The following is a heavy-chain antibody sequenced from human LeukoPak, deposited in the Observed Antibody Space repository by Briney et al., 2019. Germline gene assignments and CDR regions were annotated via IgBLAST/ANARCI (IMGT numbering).Heavy chain of an antibody. J-gene: IGHJ4*02. V-gene: IGHV1-2*02. CDR3: VREAGPRD. CDR2: VNPDTGGT. CDR1: GYTFTGYY. Sequence: ASVMISCKASGYTFTGYYINWVRQAPGQAPEWVGWVNPDTGGTRYAQKFQGRVTMTRDTSITTAFMELRGLTFDDTAVFYCVREAGPRDWGQGTLVTVSS.